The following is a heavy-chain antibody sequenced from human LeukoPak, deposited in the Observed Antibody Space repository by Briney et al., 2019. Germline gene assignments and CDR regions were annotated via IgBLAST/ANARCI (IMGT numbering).Heavy chain of an antibody. V-gene: IGHV1-69*13. J-gene: IGHJ4*02. Sequence: ASVKVSCEASGGTFSSYAISWVRQAPGQGLEWMGGITPIFGTANYAQKFQGRVTITADESTSTAYMELSSLRSEDTAVYYCARVGQEWLLEVWGQGTLVTVSS. D-gene: IGHD3-3*01. CDR3: ARVGQEWLLEV. CDR1: GGTFSSYA. CDR2: ITPIFGTA.